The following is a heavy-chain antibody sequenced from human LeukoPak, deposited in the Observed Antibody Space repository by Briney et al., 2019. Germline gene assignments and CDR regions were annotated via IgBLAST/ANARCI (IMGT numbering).Heavy chain of an antibody. CDR1: GFTFSSYW. CDR2: IKQDGSEK. D-gene: IGHD2-2*01. J-gene: IGHJ4*02. CDR3: AKDAVFRSSTSCYSDY. Sequence: GGSLRLSCAASGFTFSSYWMSWVRQAPGKGLEWVANIKQDGSEKYYVDSVKGRFTISRDNAKNSLYLQMNSLRAEDTAVYYCAKDAVFRSSTSCYSDYWGQGTLVTVSS. V-gene: IGHV3-7*03.